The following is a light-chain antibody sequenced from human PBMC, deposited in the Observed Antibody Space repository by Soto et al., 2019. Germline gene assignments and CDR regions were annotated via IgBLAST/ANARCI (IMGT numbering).Light chain of an antibody. Sequence: QSALTQPRSVSGSPGQSVTISCTGTSSDVGGYGYVSWYQQHPDKAPKLIIYDVTRRPSGVPDRFSGSKSGNTASLTISGLQAEDEADFYCCSYAGSYTLVFGGGTKLTVL. CDR2: DVT. V-gene: IGLV2-11*01. CDR1: SSDVGGYGY. CDR3: CSYAGSYTLV. J-gene: IGLJ2*01.